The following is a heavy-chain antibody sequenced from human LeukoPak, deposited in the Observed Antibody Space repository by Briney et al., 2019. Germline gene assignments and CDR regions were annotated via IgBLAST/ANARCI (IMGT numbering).Heavy chain of an antibody. Sequence: GGSLRLSCAASGFTFSSYGMRWVRQTPGKGLEWVAVISYDGSNKYYADSVKGRFTISRDNSKNTLYLQMNSLRAEDTAVYYCAKVRSTSLSNWFDPWGQGTLVTVSS. V-gene: IGHV3-30*18. CDR3: AKVRSTSLSNWFDP. D-gene: IGHD2-2*01. J-gene: IGHJ5*02. CDR1: GFTFSSYG. CDR2: ISYDGSNK.